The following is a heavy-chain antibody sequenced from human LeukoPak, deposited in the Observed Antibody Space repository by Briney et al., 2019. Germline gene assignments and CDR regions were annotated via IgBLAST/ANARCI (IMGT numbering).Heavy chain of an antibody. V-gene: IGHV3-7*01. CDR1: GFTFSSYW. D-gene: IGHD2-2*01. J-gene: IGHJ5*02. CDR2: IKQDGSEK. Sequence: GGSLRLSCAASGFTFSSYWMSRVRQAPGKGLEWVANIKQDGSEKYYVDSVKGRFTISRDNAKNSLYLQMNSLRAEDTAVYYCARGGDIVVVDNWFDPWGQGTLVTVSS. CDR3: ARGGDIVVVDNWFDP.